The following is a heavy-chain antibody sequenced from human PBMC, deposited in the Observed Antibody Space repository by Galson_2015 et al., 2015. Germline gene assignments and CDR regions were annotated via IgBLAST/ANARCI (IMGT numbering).Heavy chain of an antibody. CDR2: ISYDGSNK. Sequence: SLRLSCAASGFTFSSYAMHWVRQAPGKGLEWVAVISYDGSNKYYADSVKGRFTISRDNSKNTLYLQMNSLRAEDTAVYYCASPRAVAPFLALDYWGQGTLVTVSS. CDR3: ASPRAVAPFLALDY. CDR1: GFTFSSYA. D-gene: IGHD6-19*01. V-gene: IGHV3-30-3*01. J-gene: IGHJ4*02.